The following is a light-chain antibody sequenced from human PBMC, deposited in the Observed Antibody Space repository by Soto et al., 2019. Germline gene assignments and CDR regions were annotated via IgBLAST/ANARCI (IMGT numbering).Light chain of an antibody. CDR1: QSVSSY. V-gene: IGKV3-11*01. J-gene: IGKJ4*01. CDR3: QQRSDWPPLT. CDR2: DAS. Sequence: EIVLTQSPATLSLSPGERATLSCRASQSVSSYLAWYQQKPGQAPRLLIYDASTRATGIPARFSGSGSGTDFTLTISSLEAEDVAVYYCQQRSDWPPLTLGGGTKVEIK.